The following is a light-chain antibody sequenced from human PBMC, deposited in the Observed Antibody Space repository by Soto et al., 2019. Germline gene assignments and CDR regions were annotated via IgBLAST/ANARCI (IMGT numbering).Light chain of an antibody. CDR3: QQYETYSCT. J-gene: IGKJ3*01. V-gene: IGKV1-5*03. CDR1: QIINTW. Sequence: DIQMTQSPSSLSASVGDRVTITCRASQIINTWLAWYQQKPGKAPKLVIYRASHLVNGVPSRFSGSGSGTEFTLTNSRLQPDDFSIYYCQQYETYSCTFGPGTKVDL. CDR2: RAS.